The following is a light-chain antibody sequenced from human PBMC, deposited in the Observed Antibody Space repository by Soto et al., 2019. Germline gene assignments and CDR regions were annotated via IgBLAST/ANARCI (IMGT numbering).Light chain of an antibody. V-gene: IGLV3-1*01. CDR1: KLGSKY. J-gene: IGLJ2*01. CDR2: DDS. Sequence: SYELTQPPSVSVSPGQTATLTCSGDKLGSKYVCWYQQKPGQSPVLVIDDDSKRPPGIPERFSGSNSGNTATLTISGSQAMDEAAYYCQALDNSVVFGGGTKVTVL. CDR3: QALDNSVV.